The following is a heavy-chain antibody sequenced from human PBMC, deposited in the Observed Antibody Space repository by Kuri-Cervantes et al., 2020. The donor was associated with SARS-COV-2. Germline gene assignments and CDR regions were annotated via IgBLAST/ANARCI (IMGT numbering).Heavy chain of an antibody. D-gene: IGHD3-22*01. CDR2: IDSGGNT. J-gene: IGHJ2*01. CDR1: GFTVSNKY. Sequence: GGSLRLSCAASGFTVSNKYMTWVRKAPGKGLNCVSVIDSGGNTYYADSVKGRFTISRDSSKNTLYLQMNNLSAADTAVYYCTIADISGSNKWFFNLWGRGTLVTVSS. V-gene: IGHV3-53*01. CDR3: TIADISGSNKWFFNL.